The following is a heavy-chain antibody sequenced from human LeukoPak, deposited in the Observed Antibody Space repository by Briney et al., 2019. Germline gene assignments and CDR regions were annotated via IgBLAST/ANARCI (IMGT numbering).Heavy chain of an antibody. Sequence: SETLSLTCTVSGGSISSGGYYWNWIRQPAGKGLEWIGRIQTSGSTNYNPSLNSRVTISVDTSKNQFSLKLSSVTAADTAVYYCARDGSGNSNYFDFWGQGTLVTVSS. CDR3: ARDGSGNSNYFDF. CDR2: IQTSGST. V-gene: IGHV4-61*02. J-gene: IGHJ4*02. D-gene: IGHD3-10*01. CDR1: GGSISSGGYY.